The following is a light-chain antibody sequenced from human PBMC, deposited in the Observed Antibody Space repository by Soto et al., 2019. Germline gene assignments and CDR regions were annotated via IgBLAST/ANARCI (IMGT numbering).Light chain of an antibody. CDR1: QTIASY. V-gene: IGKV1-39*01. CDR3: QQSFTTPQT. J-gene: IGKJ1*01. Sequence: DIQMTQSPSFLSASVGERVTIACRTSQTIASYLNWYQQKPGKAPKLLISAASSLQSGVPSRFSGSGSGTDFTLTINSLQPEDFATYYCQQSFTTPQTFGQGTKVDIK. CDR2: AAS.